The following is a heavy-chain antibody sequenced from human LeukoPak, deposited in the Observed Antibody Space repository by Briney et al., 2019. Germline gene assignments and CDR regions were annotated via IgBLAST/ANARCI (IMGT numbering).Heavy chain of an antibody. V-gene: IGHV3-23*01. Sequence: PGGSLRLSCAASGFTFSSYAMSWVRQAPGKGLXXXSAISGSGGSTYYADSVKGRFTISRDNSKNTLYLQMNSLRAEDTAVYYCAKPNPELTIQFDYWGQGTLVAVSS. CDR1: GFTFSSYA. J-gene: IGHJ4*02. CDR3: AKPNPELTIQFDY. D-gene: IGHD5-18*01. CDR2: ISGSGGST.